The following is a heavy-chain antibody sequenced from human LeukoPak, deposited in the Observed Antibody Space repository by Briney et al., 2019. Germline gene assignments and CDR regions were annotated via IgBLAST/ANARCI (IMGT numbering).Heavy chain of an antibody. J-gene: IGHJ6*02. V-gene: IGHV4-59*01. CDR1: GGPLSRYY. D-gene: IGHD2-2*01. CDR2: IYCSGST. CDR3: ARDAPLYCSSTSCRYGMDV. Sequence: SETLTLTCTVSGGPLSRYYWSWIRQPPGKGLEWIGYIYCSGSTKYNPSLESRVTISVDTSKNQFSLKLSSVTAADTAVYYCARDAPLYCSSTSCRYGMDVWGQGTTVTVSS.